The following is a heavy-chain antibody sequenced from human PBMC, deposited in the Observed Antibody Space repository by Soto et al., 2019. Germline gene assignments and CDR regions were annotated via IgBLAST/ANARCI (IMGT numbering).Heavy chain of an antibody. Sequence: PSETLSLTCTVSGGSISSGDYSWSWIRQPPGKGREWNGYIYYSGSTYYNPSLKSRVTISVDTSKTQFSLKLSSVTATDTAVYYCARYCSGGSCYNYYGMDVWGQGTTVTVSS. J-gene: IGHJ6*02. V-gene: IGHV4-30-4*01. CDR3: ARYCSGGSCYNYYGMDV. D-gene: IGHD2-15*01. CDR1: GGSISSGDYS. CDR2: IYYSGST.